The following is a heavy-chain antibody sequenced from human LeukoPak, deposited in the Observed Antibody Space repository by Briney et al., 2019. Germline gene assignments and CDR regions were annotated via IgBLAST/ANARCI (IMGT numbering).Heavy chain of an antibody. V-gene: IGHV4-39*07. J-gene: IGHJ4*02. CDR1: GGSISSSSYY. CDR2: IYYSGST. CDR3: ARDDGYKHLDY. D-gene: IGHD5-24*01. Sequence: PSETLSLTCTVSGGSISSSSYYWGWIRQPPGKGLEWIGSIYYSGSTYYNPSLKSRVTISVDTSKNQFSLKLSSVTAADTAVYYCARDDGYKHLDYWGQGTLVTVSS.